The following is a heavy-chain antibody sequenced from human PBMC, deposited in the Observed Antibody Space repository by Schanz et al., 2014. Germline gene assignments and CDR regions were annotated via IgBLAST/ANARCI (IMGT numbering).Heavy chain of an antibody. J-gene: IGHJ6*02. CDR2: IKQDGSEK. Sequence: EVQLVESGGGLLQPGGSLRLSCAASGFTFGTFWMSWVRQAPGKGLEWVANIKQDGSEKYYVDSVQGRFTISRDNAKNSLYLQMNSLRAEDTALYYCAKDRQTTVNRVGYYYGMDVWGQGTTVTVSS. CDR1: GFTFGTFW. V-gene: IGHV3-7*03. CDR3: AKDRQTTVNRVGYYYGMDV. D-gene: IGHD4-4*01.